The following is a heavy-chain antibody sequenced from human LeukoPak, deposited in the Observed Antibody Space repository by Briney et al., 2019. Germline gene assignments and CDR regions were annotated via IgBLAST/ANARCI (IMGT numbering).Heavy chain of an antibody. Sequence: SCKASGGTFSSYGMHRVRQAPGKGLEWVAFIRYDGSNKYYADSVRGRFTISRDNSKNTLYLQMNSLRAEDTAVYYCAKDIGGWFGELFDYWGQGTLVTVSS. CDR1: GGTFSSYG. CDR2: IRYDGSNK. D-gene: IGHD3-10*01. CDR3: AKDIGGWFGELFDY. J-gene: IGHJ4*02. V-gene: IGHV3-30*02.